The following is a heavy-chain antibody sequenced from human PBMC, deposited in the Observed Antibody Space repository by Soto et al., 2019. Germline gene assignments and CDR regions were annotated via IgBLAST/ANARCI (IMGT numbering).Heavy chain of an antibody. CDR1: GFTFGDYA. CDR3: SGGRFYRDYYYGMDV. D-gene: IGHD1-26*01. CDR2: IRSKAYGGTT. Sequence: GGSLRLSCTASGFTFGDYAMSWFRQAPGKGLEWVGFIRSKAYGGTTEYAASVKGRFTISRDDSKSIAYLQMNSLKTEDTAVYYCSGGRFYRDYYYGMDVWGQGTTVTVSS. J-gene: IGHJ6*02. V-gene: IGHV3-49*03.